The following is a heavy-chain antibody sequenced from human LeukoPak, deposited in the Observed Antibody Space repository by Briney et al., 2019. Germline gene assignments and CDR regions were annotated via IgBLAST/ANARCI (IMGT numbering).Heavy chain of an antibody. J-gene: IGHJ4*02. CDR3: AKGAASRGYTYVAN. CDR2: VSGSGGST. Sequence: GGSLRLSCAASAFTFRSYAMIWVRQAPGKGLEWVSTVSGSGGSTYYADYVKGRFTISRDNSNNTLYLQMNSLRAEDTAVYYCAKGAASRGYTYVANWGQGTLVSVSS. V-gene: IGHV3-23*01. D-gene: IGHD5-18*01. CDR1: AFTFRSYA.